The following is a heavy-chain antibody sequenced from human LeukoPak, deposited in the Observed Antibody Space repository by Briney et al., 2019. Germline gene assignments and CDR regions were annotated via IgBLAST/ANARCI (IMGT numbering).Heavy chain of an antibody. D-gene: IGHD6-13*01. CDR2: INPNSGGT. J-gene: IGHJ4*02. Sequence: ASVKVSCKASGYTFTGYYMQWVRQAPGQGLEWMGRINPNSGGTNYAQKFQGRVTITRDTSISTAYMELSRLRSDDTAVYYRARDEFMAAVDYWGQGTLVTVSS. CDR1: GYTFTGYY. CDR3: ARDEFMAAVDY. V-gene: IGHV1-2*06.